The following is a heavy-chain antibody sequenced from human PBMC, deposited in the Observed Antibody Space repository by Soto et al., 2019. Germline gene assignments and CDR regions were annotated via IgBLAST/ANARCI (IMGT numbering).Heavy chain of an antibody. J-gene: IGHJ3*02. Sequence: PGGSLRLSCAASGFTSSSYSMNWVRQAPGKGLEWFSSISSSSSYIYYADSVKGRFTISRDNAKNSLYLQMNSLRAEDTAVYYCARVATGYDILTGYPHDAFDIWGQGTMVTVSS. V-gene: IGHV3-21*01. D-gene: IGHD3-9*01. CDR1: GFTSSSYS. CDR3: ARVATGYDILTGYPHDAFDI. CDR2: ISSSSSYI.